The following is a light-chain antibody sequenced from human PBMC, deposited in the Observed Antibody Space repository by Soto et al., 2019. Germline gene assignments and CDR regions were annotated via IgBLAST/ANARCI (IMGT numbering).Light chain of an antibody. J-gene: IGKJ1*01. CDR1: QSVSSAY. Sequence: VLTQSPATLSLSPGERATLSCRASQSVSSAYLAWYQQKPGQAPRLLIYDVSSRATGIPDRFSGSGSGTDFTLTVSRLEPEDFAVYYCQQYGSSPETFGQGTKVEIK. CDR2: DVS. V-gene: IGKV3-20*01. CDR3: QQYGSSPET.